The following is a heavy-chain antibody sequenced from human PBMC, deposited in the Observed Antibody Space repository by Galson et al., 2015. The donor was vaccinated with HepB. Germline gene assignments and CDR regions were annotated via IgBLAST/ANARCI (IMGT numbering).Heavy chain of an antibody. CDR1: GFTFSGSA. J-gene: IGHJ6*02. Sequence: LRLSCAASGFTFSGSAMHWVRQASGKGLEWVGRIRSKANSYATAYAASVKGRFTISRDDSKNTAYLQMNSLKTEDTAVYYCTRLSYYYGMDVWGQGTTVTVSS. V-gene: IGHV3-73*01. CDR2: IRSKANSYAT. CDR3: TRLSYYYGMDV.